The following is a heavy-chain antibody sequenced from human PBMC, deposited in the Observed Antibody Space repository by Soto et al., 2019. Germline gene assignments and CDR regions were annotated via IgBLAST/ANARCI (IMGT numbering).Heavy chain of an antibody. CDR1: GGSISSSSYY. J-gene: IGHJ5*02. Sequence: SETLSLTCTVSGGSISSSSYYWGWIRQPPGKGLEWIGSIYYSGSTYYNPSLRSRVTISVDTSKNQFSLILSSVTSADTAVYYCARDQLSSGLYVWFDPWGQGTLVTVSS. CDR2: IYYSGST. D-gene: IGHD6-25*01. V-gene: IGHV4-39*07. CDR3: ARDQLSSGLYVWFDP.